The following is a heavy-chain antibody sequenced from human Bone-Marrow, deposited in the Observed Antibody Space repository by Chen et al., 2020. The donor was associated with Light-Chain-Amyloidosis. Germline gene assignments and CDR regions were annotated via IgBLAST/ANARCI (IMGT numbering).Heavy chain of an antibody. V-gene: IGHV4-59*08. J-gene: IGHJ6*02. CDR2: IYYSGST. D-gene: IGHD1-26*01. Sequence: QVQLQESGPGLVKPSETLSLTCTVPGGSFSSYSWSWIRQPPGKGLEWIGYIYYSGSTNYNPSLKSRVTISVDTSKNQFSLKLSSVTAADTAVYYCARLSRMGGIYYYYGMDVWGQGTTVTVSS. CDR1: GGSFSSYS. CDR3: ARLSRMGGIYYYYGMDV.